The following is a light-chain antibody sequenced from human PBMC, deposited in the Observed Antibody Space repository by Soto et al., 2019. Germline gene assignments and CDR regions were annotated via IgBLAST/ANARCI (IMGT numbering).Light chain of an antibody. CDR1: PSINSW. CDR2: KAS. V-gene: IGKV1-5*03. Sequence: DIQMTQSPSTLSASIGDTVIITCRASPSINSWLAWYQQKPGKAPKLLIHKASTLESGVPSRFSGSESGTEFTITISSMQPDDFATFYCQQYDRFPYTFGQGTKLEIK. CDR3: QQYDRFPYT. J-gene: IGKJ2*01.